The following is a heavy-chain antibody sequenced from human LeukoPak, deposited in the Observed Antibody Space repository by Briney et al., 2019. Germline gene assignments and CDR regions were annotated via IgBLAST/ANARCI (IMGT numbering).Heavy chain of an antibody. CDR1: GFTVSSNY. J-gene: IGHJ4*02. D-gene: IGHD6-19*01. CDR3: ARGHYSSGWSSFDY. Sequence: PGGSLRLSCAASGFTVSSNYWTWVRQAPGKGLEWVSVIYIGRTTYYADSVNGRFTVSRDDSKNTLYLQMNSLRAEDTAVYYCARGHYSSGWSSFDYWGQGTLVTVSS. CDR2: IYIGRTT. V-gene: IGHV3-66*01.